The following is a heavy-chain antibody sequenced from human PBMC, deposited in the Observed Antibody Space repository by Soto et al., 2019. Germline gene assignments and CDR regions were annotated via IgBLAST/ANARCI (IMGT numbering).Heavy chain of an antibody. V-gene: IGHV3-21*01. J-gene: IGHJ5*02. Sequence: GGSLRLSCAASGLTFSSYSMNWVRQAPGKGLEWVSSISSSSSYIYYADSVKGRFTISRDNAKNSLYLQMNSLRAEDTAVYYCARVSRIAAAAAMREHWFDPWGQGTLVTV. CDR1: GLTFSSYS. CDR2: ISSSSSYI. D-gene: IGHD6-13*01. CDR3: ARVSRIAAAAAMREHWFDP.